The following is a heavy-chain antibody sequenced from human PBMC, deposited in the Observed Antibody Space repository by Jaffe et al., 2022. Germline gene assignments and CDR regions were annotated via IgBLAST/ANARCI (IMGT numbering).Heavy chain of an antibody. CDR2: IIPILGIA. D-gene: IGHD4-17*01. CDR3: ARDHDDYGGNFGSWTNWFDP. CDR1: GGTFSSYT. J-gene: IGHJ5*02. Sequence: QVQLVQSGAEVKKPGSSVKVSCKASGGTFSSYTISWVRQAPGQGLEWMGRIIPILGIANYAQKFQGRVTITADKSTSTAYMELSSLRSEDTAVYYCARDHDDYGGNFGSWTNWFDPWGQGTLVTVSS. V-gene: IGHV1-69*08.